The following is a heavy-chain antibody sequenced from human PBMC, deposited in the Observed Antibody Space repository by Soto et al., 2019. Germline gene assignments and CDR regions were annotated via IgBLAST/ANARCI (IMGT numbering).Heavy chain of an antibody. CDR1: DDSISDSRYY. CDR3: ASQVYGDCLGRNRYDP. J-gene: IGHJ5*02. CDR2: ISHDGHA. V-gene: IGHV4-39*01. Sequence: SQTLSLTCTVLDDSISDSRYYWGWIRQSPEKGLEWIGSISHDGHAYYNPPLKSRVTLFADTSRNQFSLKMKSVTVADTALYFCASQVYGDCLGRNRYDPWTHGSPDTDSA. D-gene: IGHD4-17*01.